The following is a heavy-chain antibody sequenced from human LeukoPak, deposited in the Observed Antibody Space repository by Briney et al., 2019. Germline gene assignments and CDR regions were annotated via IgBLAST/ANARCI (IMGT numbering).Heavy chain of an antibody. CDR1: GGSISSYY. D-gene: IGHD3-22*01. V-gene: IGHV4-59*01. Sequence: KASETLSLTCTVSGGSISSYYWSWIRQPPGKGLEWIGYIYYSGSTNYKPSLKSRVTISVDTSKNQFSLKLSSVTAADTAVYYCARWTYYYDTAWFDPWGQGTLVTVSS. CDR3: ARWTYYYDTAWFDP. CDR2: IYYSGST. J-gene: IGHJ5*02.